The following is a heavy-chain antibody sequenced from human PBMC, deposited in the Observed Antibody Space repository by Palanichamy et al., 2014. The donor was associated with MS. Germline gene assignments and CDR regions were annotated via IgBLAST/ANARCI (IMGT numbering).Heavy chain of an antibody. D-gene: IGHD5-18*01. V-gene: IGHV1-2*02. Sequence: QVHLVQSGAEAKKPGASVKVSCKTSGYIFTGYYMHWVRQAPGQGLEWMGWIDRSSGDANYAQKFQGRVTMTRDTSISTALMELSRLRSDDTAVYYCARRGSHGYDYWGQGTLVTVSS. CDR1: GYIFTGYY. J-gene: IGHJ4*02. CDR3: ARRGSHGYDY. CDR2: IDRSSGDA.